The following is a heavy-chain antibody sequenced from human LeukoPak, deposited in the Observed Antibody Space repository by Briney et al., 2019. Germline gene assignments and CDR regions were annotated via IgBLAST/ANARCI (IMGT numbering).Heavy chain of an antibody. CDR2: IYTSGST. Sequence: PSQTLSLTCTVSGGSLSSGGYYWSWIRRPAGKGLEWIGRIYTSGSTNYNPSLKSRVTISVDTSKNQFSLKLSSVTAADTAVYYCARDDWTNLVIDYWGQGTLVTVSS. CDR3: ARDDWTNLVIDY. CDR1: GGSLSSGGYY. V-gene: IGHV4-61*02. J-gene: IGHJ4*02. D-gene: IGHD1/OR15-1a*01.